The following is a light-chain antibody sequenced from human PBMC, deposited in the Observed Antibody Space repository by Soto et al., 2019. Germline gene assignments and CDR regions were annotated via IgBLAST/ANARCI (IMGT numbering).Light chain of an antibody. CDR3: GTWDSSLSAVV. J-gene: IGLJ2*01. CDR1: ISNIGNNY. CDR2: DNN. Sequence: QSVLTQPPSVSAAPGQKVTISCSGSISNIGNNYVYWYHQLPGTAPKLLIYDNNKRPSGIPDRFSGSKSGTSATLGITGLQTGDEADYYCGTWDSSLSAVVFGGGTKVTVL. V-gene: IGLV1-51*01.